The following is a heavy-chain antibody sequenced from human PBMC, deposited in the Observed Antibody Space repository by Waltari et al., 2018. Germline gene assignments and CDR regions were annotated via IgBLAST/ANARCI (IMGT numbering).Heavy chain of an antibody. CDR2: INFDGSEQ. CDR1: GFTFSRYW. J-gene: IGHJ4*02. V-gene: IGHV3-7*03. D-gene: IGHD3-10*01. CDR3: ARGSSYYVRFWED. Sequence: EVQLVESGGGLVQPGGSLRLSCAASGFTFSRYWMNWVRQAPGKGLEWVANINFDGSEQYYLDSVRGRFTISRDNARNSLYLQMDSLIADDAGVYYCARGSSYYVRFWEDWGQGTLVTVSS.